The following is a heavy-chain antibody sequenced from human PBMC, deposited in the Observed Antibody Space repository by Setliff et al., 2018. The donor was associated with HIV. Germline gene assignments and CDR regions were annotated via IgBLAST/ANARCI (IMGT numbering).Heavy chain of an antibody. Sequence: AGGSLRLSCAASGFTFSSYSMNWVRQSPGKGLEWVSYISGSGSRVDYADSVKGRFTVSRDNARSSLYLQVNSLRSDDTAVYYCARDLIWGFDYWGQGTPVTVSS. J-gene: IGHJ4*02. CDR3: ARDLIWGFDY. V-gene: IGHV3-48*01. CDR2: ISGSGSRV. CDR1: GFTFSSYS. D-gene: IGHD3-16*01.